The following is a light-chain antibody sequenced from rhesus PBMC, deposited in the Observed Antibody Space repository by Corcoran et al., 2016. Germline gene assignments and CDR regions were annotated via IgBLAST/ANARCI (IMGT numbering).Light chain of an antibody. CDR1: QGISSW. CDR3: QQYSSRPIT. V-gene: IGKV1-22*01. J-gene: IGKJ3*01. Sequence: DIQMTQSPSSLSASVGDTVPITCRASQGISSWLAWFQQKPGKAPKLLIDKASSLQSGVPSRYTGSGSGTDFALSISSLQSEDFATYYCQQYSSRPITFGPGTKLDIK. CDR2: KAS.